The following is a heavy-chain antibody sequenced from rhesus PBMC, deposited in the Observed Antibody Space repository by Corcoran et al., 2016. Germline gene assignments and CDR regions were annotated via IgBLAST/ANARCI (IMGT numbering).Heavy chain of an antibody. J-gene: IGHJ4*01. Sequence: QVQLQESGPGLVKPSETLSLTCAVSGGSINDYYWNWISQPPGKGLEWIGYIGGSTRTTYYTPARRSRGTISTATSKNQFSLKLTSVTAADTAVYYCARNMAIGTNYVFYYDYWGQGVLVTVSS. D-gene: IGHD1-26*01. CDR2: IGGSTRTT. CDR1: GGSINDYY. CDR3: ARNMAIGTNYVFYYDY. V-gene: IGHV4-165*02.